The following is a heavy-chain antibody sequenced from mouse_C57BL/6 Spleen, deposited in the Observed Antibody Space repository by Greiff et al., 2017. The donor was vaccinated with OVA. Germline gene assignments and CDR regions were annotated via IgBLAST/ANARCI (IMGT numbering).Heavy chain of an antibody. CDR3: ARGENYFDY. Sequence: EVKVVESGGGLVKPGGSLKLSCAASGFTFSSYAMSWVRQTPEKRLEWVATISDGGSYTYYPDNVKGRFTISRDNAKNNLYLQMSHLKSEDTAMYYCARGENYFDYWGQGTTLTVSS. J-gene: IGHJ2*01. CDR1: GFTFSSYA. V-gene: IGHV5-4*03. CDR2: ISDGGSYT.